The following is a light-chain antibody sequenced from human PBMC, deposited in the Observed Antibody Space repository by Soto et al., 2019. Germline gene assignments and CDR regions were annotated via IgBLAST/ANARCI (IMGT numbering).Light chain of an antibody. CDR2: GAS. J-gene: IGKJ1*01. CDR3: QQYNNWPRT. Sequence: EIVMTQSPATLSLSPGERATLSCRASQSVSSSYLAWYQQNPGQAPRLLIYGASNRATGIPDKFSGSGSGTEFTLTISSLQSEDFAVYYCQQYNNWPRTFGQGTKVDIK. CDR1: QSVSSSY. V-gene: IGKV3D-15*01.